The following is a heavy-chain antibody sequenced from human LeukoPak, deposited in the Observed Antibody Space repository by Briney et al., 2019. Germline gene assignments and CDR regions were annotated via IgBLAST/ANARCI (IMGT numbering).Heavy chain of an antibody. V-gene: IGHV4-59*08. CDR3: ASSPGSLWDSSGAPIFYFDY. J-gene: IGHJ4*02. CDR2: IYYSGST. D-gene: IGHD3-22*01. CDR1: GGSISSYY. Sequence: SETLSLTCTVSGGSISSYYWSWIRQPPGKGLEWIGNIYYSGSTNYNPSLKSRVTISVDTSKNQFSLKLSSVTAADTAVYYCASSPGSLWDSSGAPIFYFDYWGQGTLVTVSS.